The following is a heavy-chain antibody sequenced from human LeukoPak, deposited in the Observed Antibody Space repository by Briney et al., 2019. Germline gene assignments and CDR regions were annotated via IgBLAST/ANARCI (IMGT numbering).Heavy chain of an antibody. CDR1: GYTLTELS. V-gene: IGHV1-24*01. Sequence: ASVKVSCKVSGYTLTELSMHWVRQAPGKGLEWMGGFDPEDGETIYAQKFQGRVTMTEDTSTDTAYMELSSLRSEDTAVYYCATAGIVRLRLGELLAYWGQGTLVTVSS. CDR2: FDPEDGET. J-gene: IGHJ4*02. CDR3: ATAGIVRLRLGELLAY. D-gene: IGHD3-16*01.